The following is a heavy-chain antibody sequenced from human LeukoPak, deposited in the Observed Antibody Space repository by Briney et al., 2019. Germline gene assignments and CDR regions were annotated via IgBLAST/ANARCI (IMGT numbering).Heavy chain of an antibody. J-gene: IGHJ6*02. CDR1: GYTFTSYG. D-gene: IGHD4-17*01. Sequence: ASVKVSCKASGYTFTSYGISWVRQAPGQGLEWMGWISAYNGNTNYAQKLQGRVTMTTDTSTSTAYMELRSLRSDDTAVYYCAREGTDYGDYYGMDVWGQGTAVTVSS. V-gene: IGHV1-18*01. CDR2: ISAYNGNT. CDR3: AREGTDYGDYYGMDV.